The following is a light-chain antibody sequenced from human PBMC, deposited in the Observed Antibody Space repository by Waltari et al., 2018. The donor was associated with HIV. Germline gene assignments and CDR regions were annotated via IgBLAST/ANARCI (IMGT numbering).Light chain of an antibody. CDR1: SSNIWNNS. J-gene: IGLJ1*01. CDR2: DSN. CDR3: GTWDSSLSTYV. V-gene: IGLV1-51*01. Sequence: QSVLTQPPSVSAAPGQRVTISCSGSSSNIWNNSVSWYQQLPGTAPKLLIYDSNKRPSGIPDRFSGSQSGTSATLDITGLQTGDEADYFCGTWDSSLSTYVFGTGTKVTVL.